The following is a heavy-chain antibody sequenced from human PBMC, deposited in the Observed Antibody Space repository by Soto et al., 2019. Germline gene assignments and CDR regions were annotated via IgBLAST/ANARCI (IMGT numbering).Heavy chain of an antibody. CDR1: GGTFRNYA. CDR3: ARDLGNYHDSSAYYD. CDR2: IIPIFDTS. J-gene: IGHJ4*02. Sequence: QVQLAQSGAEVQKPGSSVKVSCKASGGTFRNYAFSWVRQAPGQGLEWMGGIIPIFDTSNYAQKFQGRVTITADKSTSTTYMELSSLKSEDTAIYYCARDLGNYHDSSAYYDWGQGTLVTVSS. V-gene: IGHV1-69*06. D-gene: IGHD3-22*01.